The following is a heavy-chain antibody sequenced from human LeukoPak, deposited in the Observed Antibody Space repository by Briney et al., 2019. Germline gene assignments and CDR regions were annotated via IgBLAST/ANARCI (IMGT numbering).Heavy chain of an antibody. CDR2: INQDGSEK. V-gene: IGHV3-7*01. J-gene: IGHJ4*02. CDR1: RFTFSNFW. Sequence: GESLKISCAASRFTFSNFWMNWVRQAPGKGLEWVANINQDGSEKYYVDSVKGRFTISRDNAKNSLYLQMNNLRGEDTAVYYCARGHYYDFDWGQGTLVTVSS. D-gene: IGHD3-22*01. CDR3: ARGHYYDFD.